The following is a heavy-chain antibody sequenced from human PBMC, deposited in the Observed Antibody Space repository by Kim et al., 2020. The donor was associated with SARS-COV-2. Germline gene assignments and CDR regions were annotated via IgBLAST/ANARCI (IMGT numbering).Heavy chain of an antibody. CDR1: GGSISSCGYY. Sequence: SETLSLTCTVSGGSISSCGYYWVRLRQPPGKELVWIGCDYCTGNTYYNPSLKSRITIAGDTAKNQFALKLSSVTAAATAVYYCARHFGGTSIRVLGLFQLDFWGQGILVTVSS. CDR2: DYCTGNT. J-gene: IGHJ4*02. V-gene: IGHV4-39*01. D-gene: IGHD2-21*01. CDR3: ARHFGGTSIRVLGLFQLDF.